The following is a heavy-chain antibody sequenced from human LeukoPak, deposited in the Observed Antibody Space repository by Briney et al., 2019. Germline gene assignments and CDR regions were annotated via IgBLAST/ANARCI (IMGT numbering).Heavy chain of an antibody. D-gene: IGHD7-27*01. CDR3: ARRLGNSYYYYYYMDV. CDR2: IRDDGSNK. J-gene: IGHJ6*03. Sequence: GGSLRLSCAASGFTFSSNGMHWVRQAPGKGLEWVAFIRDDGSNKYYADSVKGRFTISRDNSKNTLYLQMNSLRAEDTAVYYCARRLGNSYYYYYYMDVWGKGTTVTVSS. CDR1: GFTFSSNG. V-gene: IGHV3-30*02.